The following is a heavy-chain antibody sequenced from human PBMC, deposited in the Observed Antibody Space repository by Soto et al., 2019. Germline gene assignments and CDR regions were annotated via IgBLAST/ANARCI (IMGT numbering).Heavy chain of an antibody. CDR1: GGSISSSSYY. Sequence: QLQLQESGPGLVKPSETLSLTYTVSGGSISSSSYYWGWIRQPPGKGLEWIGSIYYSGSTYYNPSLKSRVTISVDTSKNQFSLKLSSVTAADTAVYYCARSIFYYVKESFDYWGQGTLVTVSS. CDR3: ARSIFYYVKESFDY. V-gene: IGHV4-39*01. CDR2: IYYSGST. J-gene: IGHJ4*02. D-gene: IGHD3-10*02.